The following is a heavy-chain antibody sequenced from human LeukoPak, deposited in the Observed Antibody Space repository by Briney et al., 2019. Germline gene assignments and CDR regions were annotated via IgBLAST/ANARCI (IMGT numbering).Heavy chain of an antibody. CDR1: NGSISSNSYY. CDR2: IYASGTT. CDR3: ARATYETVTFYYYYYLDV. J-gene: IGHJ6*03. D-gene: IGHD1-1*01. Sequence: PSQTLSLTCTVSNGSISSNSYYWSWIRQPAGKELEWIGRIYASGTTNYNPSLKSRVTIFIDTSKNQFSMKLSSVTAADTAVYYCARATYETVTFYYYYYLDVWGRGTTVTVSS. V-gene: IGHV4-61*02.